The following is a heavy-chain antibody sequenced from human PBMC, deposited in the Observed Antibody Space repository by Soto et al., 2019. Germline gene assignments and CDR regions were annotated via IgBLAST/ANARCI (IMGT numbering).Heavy chain of an antibody. J-gene: IGHJ4*02. CDR3: ARSYGDEPYYFDY. D-gene: IGHD4-17*01. Sequence: QVQLVESGGGVVQPGRSLRLSCAASGFTFSSYGKHWVRQAPGKGLEWVAVIWYDGSNKYYADSVKGRFTISRDNSKNTLYLQMNSLRAEDTAVYYCARSYGDEPYYFDYWGQGTLVTVSS. CDR2: IWYDGSNK. CDR1: GFTFSSYG. V-gene: IGHV3-33*01.